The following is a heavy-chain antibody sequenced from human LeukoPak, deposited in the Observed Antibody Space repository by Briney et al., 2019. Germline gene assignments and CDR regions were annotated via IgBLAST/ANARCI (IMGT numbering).Heavy chain of an antibody. CDR1: GYSISSGYY. J-gene: IGHJ4*02. Sequence: SETLSLTCTVSGYSISSGYYWDWIRQPPGKGLEWIGTLSHSGSSYYNPSLKSRVTISVDTSKNQFSLKLSSVTAADTAVYYCARGRVVPAALWGQGTLVTVSS. CDR3: ARGRVVPAAL. V-gene: IGHV4-38-2*02. D-gene: IGHD2-2*01. CDR2: LSHSGSS.